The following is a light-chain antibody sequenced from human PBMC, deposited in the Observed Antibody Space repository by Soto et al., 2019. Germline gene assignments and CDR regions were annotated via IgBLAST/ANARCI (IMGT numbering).Light chain of an antibody. Sequence: DIQMTQSPSTLSASIGDRVTITCRASQRVDSWLSWYQQKPGKAHKLLIYKTSNLQSGVPSRFSGSGSGTEFSLTISSMQPDDFATYYCQQYKSFSLTFAGGTRVEVK. CDR1: QRVDSW. CDR3: QQYKSFSLT. J-gene: IGKJ4*01. CDR2: KTS. V-gene: IGKV1-5*03.